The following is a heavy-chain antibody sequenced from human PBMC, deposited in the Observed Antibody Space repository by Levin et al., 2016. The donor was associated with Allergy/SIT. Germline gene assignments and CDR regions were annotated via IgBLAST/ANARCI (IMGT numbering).Heavy chain of an antibody. CDR1: GGSISSSSYY. V-gene: IGHV4-39*01. D-gene: IGHD3-16*01. CDR2: IYYSGST. Sequence: SETLSLTCTVSGGSISSSSYYWGWIRQPPGKGLEWIGSIYYSGSTYYNPSLKSRVTISVDTSKNQFSLKLSSVTAADTAVYYCARLGGGKYYFDYWGQGTLVTVSS. J-gene: IGHJ4*02. CDR3: ARLGGGKYYFDY.